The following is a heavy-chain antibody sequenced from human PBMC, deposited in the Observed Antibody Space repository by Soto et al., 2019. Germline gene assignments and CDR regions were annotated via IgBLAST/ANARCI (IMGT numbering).Heavy chain of an antibody. CDR1: GYTFTSYG. CDR2: ISAYNGDT. J-gene: IGHJ5*02. CDR3: ARDQEYSTSGLYWFDL. Sequence: ASVKVSCKASGYTFTSYGITWVRQAPGQDLEWMGRISAYNGDTNYAQRLQGRVTMTKDTSTSTVYMELKSLKSDDTAVYYCARDQEYSTSGLYWFDLWGQGTLVTVSS. D-gene: IGHD6-6*01. V-gene: IGHV1-18*04.